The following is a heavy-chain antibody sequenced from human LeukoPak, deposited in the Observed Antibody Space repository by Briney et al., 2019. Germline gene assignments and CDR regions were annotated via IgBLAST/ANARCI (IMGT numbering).Heavy chain of an antibody. J-gene: IGHJ4*02. CDR3: ARGGYSYGLD. D-gene: IGHD5-18*01. Sequence: PSQTLSLTRTVSGDSISSGGSYWSCIRQHPGKGLEWIGYLYYSGTTYYNPSLKSRVTISRDTSKNQFSLNLSSVTAADTAVYYCARGGYSYGLDWGQGTLITVSS. CDR2: LYYSGTT. CDR1: GDSISSGGSY. V-gene: IGHV4-31*03.